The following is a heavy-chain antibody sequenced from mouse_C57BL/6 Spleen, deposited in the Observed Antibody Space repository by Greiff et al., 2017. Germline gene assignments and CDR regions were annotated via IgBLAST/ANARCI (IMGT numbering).Heavy chain of an antibody. CDR2: IDPSDSYT. V-gene: IGHV1-50*01. CDR1: GYTFTSYW. CDR3: ARWLLGRGLD. J-gene: IGHJ2*01. D-gene: IGHD2-3*01. Sequence: QVQLQQPGAELVKPGASVKLSCKASGYTFTSYWMQWVKQRPGQGLEWIGEIDPSDSYTNYNQKFKGKATLTVDTSSSTAYMQLSSLTSEDSAVYYCARWLLGRGLDWGQGTTLTVSS.